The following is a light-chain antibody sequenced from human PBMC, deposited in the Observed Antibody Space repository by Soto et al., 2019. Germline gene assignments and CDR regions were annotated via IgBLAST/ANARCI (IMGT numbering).Light chain of an antibody. Sequence: IVLTQSPATLYLSPGERATLSCRATQSVRSSLAWYLQQPGQAPRLLIYDASKRATGIPARFSGSGSGTDFTLTISSLEPKDFAVYYCQQRSNWPGTFGQGTKVDSK. V-gene: IGKV3-11*01. J-gene: IGKJ1*01. CDR2: DAS. CDR3: QQRSNWPGT. CDR1: QSVRSS.